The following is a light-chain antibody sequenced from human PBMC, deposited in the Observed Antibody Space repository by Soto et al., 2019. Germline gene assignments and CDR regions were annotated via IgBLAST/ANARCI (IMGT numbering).Light chain of an antibody. V-gene: IGKV3-15*01. CDR3: QQYYNWPPKT. J-gene: IGKJ1*01. CDR1: QNVGSD. Sequence: EIVMTQSPPTLSVSPGERATLSCRASQNVGSDLAWYQQKPGQAPRLLIYGASTRPTGIPARFSGAGSGTEFTLTISSLQSEDSAVYYCQQYYNWPPKTFGQGTKVEIK. CDR2: GAS.